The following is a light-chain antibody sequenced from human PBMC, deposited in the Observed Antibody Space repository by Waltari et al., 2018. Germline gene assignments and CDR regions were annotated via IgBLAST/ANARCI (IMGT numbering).Light chain of an antibody. CDR2: WAS. Sequence: DIVMTQSPDSLTVSLGERVTINCKSSQSVLYSSNNNNYLAWYQQKPGQPPKLLIYWASTRESGVPDRFSGSGPGTDFTLTISSLQAEDVAVYYCQQYYSTPNTFGQGTKLEIK. CDR1: QSVLYSSNNNNY. CDR3: QQYYSTPNT. J-gene: IGKJ2*01. V-gene: IGKV4-1*01.